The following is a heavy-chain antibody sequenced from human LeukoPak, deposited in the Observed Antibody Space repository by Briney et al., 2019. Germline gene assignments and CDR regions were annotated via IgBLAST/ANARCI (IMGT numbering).Heavy chain of an antibody. CDR2: ITGGGGGT. D-gene: IGHD5-18*01. Sequence: PGGSLRLSCAASGFTFRNYVMSWVRQTPGKRLEWVSAITGGGGGTNHTDSVKGRFTISRDNSKNTLYLQMDSLRAEDTAVYYCAKGLQYSYSSPADYWGQGTLVTVSS. J-gene: IGHJ4*02. V-gene: IGHV3-23*01. CDR1: GFTFRNYV. CDR3: AKGLQYSYSSPADY.